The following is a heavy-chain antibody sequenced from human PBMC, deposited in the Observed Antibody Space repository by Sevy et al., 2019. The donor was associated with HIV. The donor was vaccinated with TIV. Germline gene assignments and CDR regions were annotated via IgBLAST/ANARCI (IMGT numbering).Heavy chain of an antibody. D-gene: IGHD6-19*01. Sequence: ASVKVSCKISGYKVDMYGIAWVRQAPGQGLEWMAWISTYNGNTNYAQNFQGRVTMTTDTSTSVVYMELGGLRPDDTAVYCCARATGMAVAGTGRYFDFWGQGTLVTVSS. J-gene: IGHJ4*01. CDR1: GYKVDMYG. V-gene: IGHV1-18*04. CDR3: ARATGMAVAGTGRYFDF. CDR2: ISTYNGNT.